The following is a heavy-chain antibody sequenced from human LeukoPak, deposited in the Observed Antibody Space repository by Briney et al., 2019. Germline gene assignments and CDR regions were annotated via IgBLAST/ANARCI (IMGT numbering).Heavy chain of an antibody. V-gene: IGHV4-59*01. Sequence: SETLSLTCTVSGGSISSFYWSWIRQPPGKGQEWIGYIYDSGSTNYNPSLKSRVTISVDTSKNQFSLKLTSVTAADTAVYYCARGGPGYCRSSSRYPGHNWFDPWGQGTVVTVPS. CDR2: IYDSGST. D-gene: IGHD2-2*01. J-gene: IGHJ5*02. CDR1: GGSISSFY. CDR3: ARGGPGYCRSSSRYPGHNWFDP.